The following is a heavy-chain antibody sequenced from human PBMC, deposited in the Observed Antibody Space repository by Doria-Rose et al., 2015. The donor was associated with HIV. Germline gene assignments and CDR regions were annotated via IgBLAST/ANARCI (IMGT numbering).Heavy chain of an antibody. J-gene: IGHJ4*02. Sequence: PEESGPGLVKPSETLSLTRSVSGASVSSRGYYWNWIRQVPGKGLESLGYTYYTGTSDYSPSLKSRLNMAVDTSKNQFSLKLSFVTVADKAVDYCARMGSYSARDYWGQVALVLVSA. D-gene: IGHD3-3*01. CDR1: GASVSSRGYY. V-gene: IGHV4-31*03. CDR2: TYYTGTS. CDR3: ARMGSYSARDY.